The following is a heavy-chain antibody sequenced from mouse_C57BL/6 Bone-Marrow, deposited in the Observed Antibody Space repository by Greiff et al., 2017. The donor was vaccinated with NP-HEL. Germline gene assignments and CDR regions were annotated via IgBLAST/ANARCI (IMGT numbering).Heavy chain of an antibody. Sequence: EVQLVESGGGLVQPGGSLSLSCAASGFTFTDYYMSWVRQPPGKALEWLGFIRNKANGYTTEYSASVKGRFTISRDNSHSILYLQMNALRAEDSATYYCARSTYYSNYYFDYWGQGTTLTVSS. CDR3: ARSTYYSNYYFDY. J-gene: IGHJ2*01. CDR1: GFTFTDYY. CDR2: IRNKANGYTT. V-gene: IGHV7-3*01. D-gene: IGHD2-5*01.